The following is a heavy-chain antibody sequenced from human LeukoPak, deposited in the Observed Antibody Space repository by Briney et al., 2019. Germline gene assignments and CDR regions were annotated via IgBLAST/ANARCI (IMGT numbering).Heavy chain of an antibody. Sequence: GGSLRLSCVASGFTFSSYAMDWVRQAPGKGLEWVSAISGSGGNTYYADSVKGRFTISRDNAKESVYLQMNSLRDEDTAVYYCVRESGHYSDNGGFYPWGQGTLVTVSS. CDR2: ISGSGGNT. V-gene: IGHV3-23*01. D-gene: IGHD3-22*01. CDR1: GFTFSSYA. CDR3: VRESGHYSDNGGFYP. J-gene: IGHJ5*02.